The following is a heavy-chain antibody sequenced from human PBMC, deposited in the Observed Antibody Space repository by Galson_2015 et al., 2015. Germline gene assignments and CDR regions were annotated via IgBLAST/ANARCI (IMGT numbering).Heavy chain of an antibody. V-gene: IGHV3-21*01. CDR2: ISSTTTYI. CDR1: EFTFSSYY. J-gene: IGHJ4*02. D-gene: IGHD3-3*01. CDR3: ARQILDYDFWSGYYPTNFDY. Sequence: SLRLACAAYEFTFSSYYMSWVRQAPGMGLEWVSSISSTTTYIYYADSVKGRFTISRDNDKNSLYLQLTSLGAEDTAVYYCARQILDYDFWSGYYPTNFDYWGQGTLVTVSS.